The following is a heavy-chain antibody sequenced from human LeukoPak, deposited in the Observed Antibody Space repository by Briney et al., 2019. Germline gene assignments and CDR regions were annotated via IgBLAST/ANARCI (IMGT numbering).Heavy chain of an antibody. Sequence: GGSLRLSCAASGFTFSGYTMNWVRQAPGKGLGWVSYITSGSSTIYYADSVKGRFTISRDNAKNSLYLQMNSLRAEDTAVYYCARDPSVYATSDAFDIWGQGTMVTVSP. D-gene: IGHD2-8*01. CDR2: ITSGSSTI. CDR1: GFTFSGYT. V-gene: IGHV3-48*01. J-gene: IGHJ3*02. CDR3: ARDPSVYATSDAFDI.